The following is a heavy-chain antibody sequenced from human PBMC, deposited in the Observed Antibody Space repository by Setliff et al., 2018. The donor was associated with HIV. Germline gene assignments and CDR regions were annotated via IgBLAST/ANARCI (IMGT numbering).Heavy chain of an antibody. Sequence: SETLSLTCTVAGGSISSGGFYWTWIRQHPGKGLEWIGYIYNTGSTYHSPSLESRVTISIDTSKNQFSLQLSSVTAADTAVYYCASRRAAMWRGLFVGFENWGQGTLVTVSS. V-gene: IGHV4-31*03. J-gene: IGHJ4*02. CDR1: GGSISSGGFY. CDR2: IYNTGST. CDR3: ASRRAAMWRGLFVGFEN. D-gene: IGHD1-26*01.